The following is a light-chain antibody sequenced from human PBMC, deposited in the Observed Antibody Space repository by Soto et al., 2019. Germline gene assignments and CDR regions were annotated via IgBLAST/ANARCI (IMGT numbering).Light chain of an antibody. V-gene: IGLV2-23*01. Sequence: QSVLTQPASVSGSPGQSITISCTGTSSDVGTYKFVSWYQQHPGKAPKLMIYEGSKRPSGVSNRFSASKSGNTASLTISGLQADDEADYYCCSYAGSSTFVFGGGTKLTVL. CDR3: CSYAGSSTFV. CDR1: SSDVGTYKF. CDR2: EGS. J-gene: IGLJ2*01.